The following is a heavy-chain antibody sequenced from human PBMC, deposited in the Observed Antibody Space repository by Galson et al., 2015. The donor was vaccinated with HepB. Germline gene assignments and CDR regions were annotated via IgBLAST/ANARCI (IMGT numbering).Heavy chain of an antibody. J-gene: IGHJ6*02. V-gene: IGHV3-74*01. D-gene: IGHD3-10*01. CDR1: GFAFSSYW. Sequence: SLRLSCAASGFAFSSYWMHWVRQVPGKGLVWVSRVKSDGSSTTYADSVKGRFTSSRDNAKSTLYLQMNSLRADDTAVYHCARIQRFGEQPDYYFAMDVWGQGTTVTISS. CDR2: VKSDGSST. CDR3: ARIQRFGEQPDYYFAMDV.